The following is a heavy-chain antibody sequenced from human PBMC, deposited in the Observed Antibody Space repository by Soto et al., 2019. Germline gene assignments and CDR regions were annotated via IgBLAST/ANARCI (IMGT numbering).Heavy chain of an antibody. CDR3: ARDNSGDFWSGYSHYYFDY. Sequence: ASVKVSCKASGYTLTSYGISWVRQAPGQGLEWMGWISAYSGYTNYAQKLQGRVTMTTDTSTSTAYMELRSLRSDDTAVYYCARDNSGDFWSGYSHYYFDYWGQGTLVTV. CDR1: GYTLTSYG. CDR2: ISAYSGYT. V-gene: IGHV1-18*01. D-gene: IGHD3-3*01. J-gene: IGHJ4*02.